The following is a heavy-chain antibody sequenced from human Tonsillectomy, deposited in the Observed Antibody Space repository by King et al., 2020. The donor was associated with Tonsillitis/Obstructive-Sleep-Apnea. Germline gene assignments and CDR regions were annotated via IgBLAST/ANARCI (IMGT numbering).Heavy chain of an antibody. CDR1: GFTFSSYW. V-gene: IGHV3-74*01. D-gene: IGHD3-22*01. CDR2: INSDGSST. Sequence: VQLVESGGGLVQPGGSLRLSCAASGFTFSSYWMHWVRQAPGKGLVWVSRINSDGSSTSYADSVKGRFTISRDNAKKTLYLQMNSLRAEDTAVYYCASPHHDYDSSGFDYCGQGTLVTVSS. CDR3: ASPHHDYDSSGFDY. J-gene: IGHJ4*02.